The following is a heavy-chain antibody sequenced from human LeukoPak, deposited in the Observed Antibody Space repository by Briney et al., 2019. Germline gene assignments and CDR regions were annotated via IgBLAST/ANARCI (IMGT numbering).Heavy chain of an antibody. Sequence: PGGSLRLSCAASGFTFDDYAMHWVRQAPGKGLEWVSLVSGDGGTTYSADSVKGRFTISRDNSQNSLYLQMNSLRTEDTALYYCARSLPDYFDYWGQGTLVTVSS. CDR3: ARSLPDYFDY. CDR2: VSGDGGTT. J-gene: IGHJ4*02. CDR1: GFTFDDYA. V-gene: IGHV3-43*02.